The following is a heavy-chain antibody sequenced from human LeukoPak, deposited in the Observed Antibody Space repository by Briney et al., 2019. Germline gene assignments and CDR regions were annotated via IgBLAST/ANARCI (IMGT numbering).Heavy chain of an antibody. J-gene: IGHJ4*02. CDR2: IYTSGST. V-gene: IGHV4-4*07. CDR1: GGSISSYY. D-gene: IGHD2-2*01. CDR3: ARDTPGYCSSTSCRSLYYFDY. Sequence: PSETLSLTCTVSGGSISSYYWSWIRQPAGKGLEWIGRIYTSGSTNYNPSLKSRVTMSVDTSKNQFSMKLSSVTAADTAVYYCARDTPGYCSSTSCRSLYYFDYWGQGTLVTVSS.